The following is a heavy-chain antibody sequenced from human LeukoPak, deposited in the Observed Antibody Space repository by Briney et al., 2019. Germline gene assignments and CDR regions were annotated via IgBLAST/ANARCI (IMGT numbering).Heavy chain of an antibody. J-gene: IGHJ4*02. CDR3: ATVQILEWFVFDY. V-gene: IGHV1-24*01. Sequence: ASVKVSCKFSRYTLTELSMHWVRQAPGKGLEGMGGFDPEDGETIYAQKFQGSLTMTEDTSTDTAYMELSSLRSEDTAVYYCATVQILEWFVFDYWGQGTLVTVSS. CDR1: RYTLTELS. D-gene: IGHD3-3*01. CDR2: FDPEDGET.